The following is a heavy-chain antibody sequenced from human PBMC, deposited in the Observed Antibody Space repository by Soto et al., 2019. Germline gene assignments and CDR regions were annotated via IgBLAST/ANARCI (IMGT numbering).Heavy chain of an antibody. CDR3: AKEGSSSDFDY. Sequence: EVQLLESGGGLVQPGGSLRLSCAASGFTFSSYAMSWVRQAPGKGLEGVSDISGSGGSTYYSDSVKARFTISRDNSKNTLYLQMNSLRAEDTAVYYCAKEGSSSDFDYWGQGTLVTVSS. D-gene: IGHD6-6*01. V-gene: IGHV3-23*01. CDR1: GFTFSSYA. J-gene: IGHJ4*02. CDR2: ISGSGGST.